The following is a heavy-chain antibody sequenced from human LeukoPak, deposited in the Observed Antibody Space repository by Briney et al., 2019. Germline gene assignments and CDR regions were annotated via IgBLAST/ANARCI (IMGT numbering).Heavy chain of an antibody. CDR1: GYSFTSYW. CDR3: ARHEFGSYGLYYYYYMDV. V-gene: IGHV5-51*01. Sequence: GESLKISCKGSGYSFTSYWIGWVRQMPGKGLEWMGIIYPGDSDTRYSPSFQGQVTISADESISTAYLQWSSLKASDTAMYYCARHEFGSYGLYYYYYMDVWGKGTTDTVSS. D-gene: IGHD5-18*01. CDR2: IYPGDSDT. J-gene: IGHJ6*03.